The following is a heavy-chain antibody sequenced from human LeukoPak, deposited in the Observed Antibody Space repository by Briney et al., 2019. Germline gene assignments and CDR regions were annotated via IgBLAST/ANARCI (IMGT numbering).Heavy chain of an antibody. V-gene: IGHV4-39*01. CDR3: ARSLKISSGWFHNFDY. Sequence: PSETLSLTCTVSGGYISSSSTDCGGWIGQRPGKGLEWIGRINYSSMTYYNGSLNSRVTIDVGTYKTQLGLKVASVSAADTAVYYCARSLKISSGWFHNFDYWGQGTLVTVSS. D-gene: IGHD6-19*01. CDR2: INYSSMT. J-gene: IGHJ4*02. CDR1: GGYISSSSTDC.